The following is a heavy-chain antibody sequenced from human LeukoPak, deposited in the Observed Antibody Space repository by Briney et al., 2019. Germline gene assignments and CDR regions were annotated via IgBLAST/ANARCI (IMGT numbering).Heavy chain of an antibody. J-gene: IGHJ4*02. CDR2: INHSGST. D-gene: IGHD6-19*01. V-gene: IGHV4-34*01. CDR1: GDSTSSNY. CDR3: ARGRDPVAGTGSLVDY. Sequence: ASETLSLTCSVSGDSTSSNYWSWIRQPPGMGLEWIGEINHSGSTNYNPSLKSRVTISVDTSKNQFSLKLSSVTAADTAVYYCARGRDPVAGTGSLVDYWGQGTLVTVSS.